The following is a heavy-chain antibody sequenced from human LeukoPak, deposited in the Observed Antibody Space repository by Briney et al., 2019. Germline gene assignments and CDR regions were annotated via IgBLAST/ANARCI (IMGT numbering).Heavy chain of an antibody. CDR1: GGTFSSYA. Sequence: SVKLSCKASGGTFSSYAISWVRQAPGQGLEWMGRIIPILGIANYAQKFQGRVTITADKSTSTAYMELSSLRSEDTAVYYCASGYYYYGMDVWGQGTTVTVSS. CDR2: IIPILGIA. V-gene: IGHV1-69*04. J-gene: IGHJ6*02. CDR3: ASGYYYYGMDV.